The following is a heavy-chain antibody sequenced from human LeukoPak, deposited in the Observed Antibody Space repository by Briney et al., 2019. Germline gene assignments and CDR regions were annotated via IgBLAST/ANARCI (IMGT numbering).Heavy chain of an antibody. D-gene: IGHD5-18*01. CDR3: ARSDTAMVY. Sequence: GGSLRLSCAASGFISDDYGMSWVRQAPGKGLEWVSAISGSGGSTYYADSVKGRFTISRDNSKNTLYLQMNSLRAEDTAVYYCARSDTAMVYWGQGTLVTVSS. CDR2: ISGSGGST. CDR1: GFISDDYG. V-gene: IGHV3-23*01. J-gene: IGHJ4*02.